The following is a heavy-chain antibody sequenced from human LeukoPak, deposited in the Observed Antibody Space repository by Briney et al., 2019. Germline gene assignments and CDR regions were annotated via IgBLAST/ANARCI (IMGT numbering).Heavy chain of an antibody. D-gene: IGHD3-22*01. CDR1: GFTFSSYS. Sequence: GGSLRLSCAASGFTFSSYSMNWVRQAPGKGLEWVSSIISSSSYIYYADSVKGRFTISRDNAKNSLYLQMNSLRAEDTAVYYCVKGANYYDSSGYSPPFDYWGQGTLVTVSS. CDR3: VKGANYYDSSGYSPPFDY. CDR2: IISSSSYI. J-gene: IGHJ4*02. V-gene: IGHV3-21*04.